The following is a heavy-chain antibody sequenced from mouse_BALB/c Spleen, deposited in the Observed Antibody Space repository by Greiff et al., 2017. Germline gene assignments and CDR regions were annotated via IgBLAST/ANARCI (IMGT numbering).Heavy chain of an antibody. CDR1: GYSITSDYA. D-gene: IGHD1-1*01. CDR3: ARKGNYGSSYFDY. Sequence: EVQLQESGPGLVKPSQSLSLTCTVTGYSITSDYAWNWIRQFPGNKLEWMGYISYSGSTSYNPSLKSRISITRDTSKNQFFLQLNSVTTEDTATYYCARKGNYGSSYFDYWGQGTTLTVSS. CDR2: ISYSGST. J-gene: IGHJ2*01. V-gene: IGHV3-2*02.